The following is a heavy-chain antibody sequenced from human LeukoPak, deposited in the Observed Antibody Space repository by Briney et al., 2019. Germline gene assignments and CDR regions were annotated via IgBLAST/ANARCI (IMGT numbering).Heavy chain of an antibody. CDR3: ARVDAFDL. CDR2: IYNGGTT. V-gene: IGHV3-53*01. J-gene: IGHJ3*01. CDR1: GFSVSSNY. Sequence: GGSLRLSCAVSGFSVSSNYMNWVRQAPGKGLEWVSIIYNGGTTNYADSVKGRFTISRDNAKNSLYLQMNSLRAEDTAVYYCARVDAFDLWGQGTMVTVSS.